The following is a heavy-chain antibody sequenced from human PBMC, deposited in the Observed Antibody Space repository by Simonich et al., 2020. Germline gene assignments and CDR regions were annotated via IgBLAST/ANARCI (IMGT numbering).Heavy chain of an antibody. J-gene: IGHJ4*02. V-gene: IGHV4-59*08. CDR1: GGSISSYY. CDR2: IYDSGST. Sequence: QVQLQESGPGLVKPSETLSLTCIVSGGSISSYYWSWIRQPPGKGLEWIGYIYDSGSTNYHPSLKIRVTISVDTSKNQFSLKLSSVTAADTAVYYCARLPDYWGQGTLVTVSS. CDR3: ARLPDY.